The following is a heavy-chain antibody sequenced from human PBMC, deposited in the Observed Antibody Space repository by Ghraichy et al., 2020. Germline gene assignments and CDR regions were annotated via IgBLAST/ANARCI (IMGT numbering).Heavy chain of an antibody. CDR3: ARIYCSSTSCYRGFDY. CDR1: GGSFSGYY. Sequence: ESLNISCAVYGGSFSGYYWSWIRQPPGKGLEWIGEINHSGSTNYNPSLKSRVTISVDTSKNQFSLKLSSVTAADTAVYYCARIYCSSTSCYRGFDYWGQGTLVTVSS. D-gene: IGHD2-2*01. V-gene: IGHV4-34*01. J-gene: IGHJ4*02. CDR2: INHSGST.